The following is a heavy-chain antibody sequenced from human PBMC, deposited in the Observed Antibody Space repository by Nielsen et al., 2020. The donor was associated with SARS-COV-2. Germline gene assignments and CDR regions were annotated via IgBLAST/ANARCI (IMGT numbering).Heavy chain of an antibody. Sequence: ASVKVSCKASGYTFTSYGISWVRQAPGQGLEWMGWISAYNGNTNYAQKLQGRVTMTTDTSTSTAYMELRSLRSDDTAVYYCARDIVVVVAAAYYYYGMGVWGQGTTVTVSS. J-gene: IGHJ6*02. CDR1: GYTFTSYG. D-gene: IGHD2-15*01. CDR2: ISAYNGNT. V-gene: IGHV1-18*01. CDR3: ARDIVVVVAAAYYYYGMGV.